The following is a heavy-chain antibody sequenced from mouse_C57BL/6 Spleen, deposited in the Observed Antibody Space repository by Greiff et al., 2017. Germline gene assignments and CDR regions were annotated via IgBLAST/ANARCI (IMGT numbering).Heavy chain of an antibody. J-gene: IGHJ3*01. D-gene: IGHD2-2*01. V-gene: IGHV1-15*01. CDR3: TSGSGYAFAY. Sequence: VQLQQSGAELVRPGASVTLSCKASGYTFTDYEMHWVKQTPVHGLEWIGAIDPETGGTAYNQKFKGKAILTADKSSSTAYMELRSLTSEDSAVYYCTSGSGYAFAYWGQGTLVTVSA. CDR2: IDPETGGT. CDR1: GYTFTDYE.